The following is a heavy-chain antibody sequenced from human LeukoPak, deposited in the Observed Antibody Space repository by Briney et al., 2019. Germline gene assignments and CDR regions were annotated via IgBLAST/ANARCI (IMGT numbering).Heavy chain of an antibody. V-gene: IGHV4-4*09. CDR2: IYTSGST. CDR1: GGSISSYY. D-gene: IGHD1-26*01. Sequence: PSETLSLTCTVSGGSISSYYWSWIREPPGKGLEWIGYIYTSGSTNYNPSLKSRVTISVDTSKNQFSLKLSSVTAADTAVYYCAGTAYSGSCYRDYWGQGTLVTVSS. J-gene: IGHJ4*02. CDR3: AGTAYSGSCYRDY.